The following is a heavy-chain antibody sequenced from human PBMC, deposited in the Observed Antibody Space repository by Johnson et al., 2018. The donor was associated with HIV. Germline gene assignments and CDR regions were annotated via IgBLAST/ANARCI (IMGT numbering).Heavy chain of an antibody. V-gene: IGHV3-15*01. J-gene: IGHJ3*02. CDR1: GFNFNHAW. CDR3: ATDLFSLILEDDAFDT. CDR2: IISERDGGTT. Sequence: VQLVESGGGLVKPGKSLRLSCEASGFNFNHAWMSWVRQAPGKGLEWVGRIISERDGGTTDYSAPVKDRLTISRDDSTTTWYLQMNSWKIEDTAVYYCATDLFSLILEDDAFDTWGQGTMVTVSS.